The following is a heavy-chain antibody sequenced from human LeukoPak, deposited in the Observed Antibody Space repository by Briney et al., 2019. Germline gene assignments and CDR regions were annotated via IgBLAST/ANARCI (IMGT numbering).Heavy chain of an antibody. CDR1: GGSISSYY. Sequence: PSETLSLTCTVSGGSISSYYWSWIRQPAGKGLEWIGRIYTSGSTNYNPSLKSRVTMSVDTSKNQFSLKLSSETAADTAVYYCARDVNRGSSWAFDYWGQGTLVTVSS. V-gene: IGHV4-4*07. J-gene: IGHJ4*02. D-gene: IGHD6-13*01. CDR2: IYTSGST. CDR3: ARDVNRGSSWAFDY.